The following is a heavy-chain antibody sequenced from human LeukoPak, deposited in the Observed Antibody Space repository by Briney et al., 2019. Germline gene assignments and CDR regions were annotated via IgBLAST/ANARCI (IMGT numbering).Heavy chain of an antibody. V-gene: IGHV1-69*06. D-gene: IGHD1-14*01. CDR2: IIPIFGTA. Sequence: GASVKVSCKAFGYTFTSNYMHWVRQAPGQGLEWMGGIIPIFGTANYAQKFQGRVTITADKSTSTAYMELSSLRSEDTAVYYCARDRNLPTYYYYYMDVWGKGTTVTVSS. CDR3: ARDRNLPTYYYYYMDV. J-gene: IGHJ6*03. CDR1: GYTFTSNY.